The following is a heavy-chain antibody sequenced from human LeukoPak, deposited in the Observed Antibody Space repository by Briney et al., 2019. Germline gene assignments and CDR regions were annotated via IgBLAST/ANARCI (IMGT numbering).Heavy chain of an antibody. V-gene: IGHV3-33*01. Sequence: PGGSLRLPCAASGFSFSTYGLHWVRQAPGKGLEWVAVIWYDGKNKYYADSVKGRFTISRDNSKNTLYLQMNSLRAEDTAVYYCARDGYTSSFLDYWGQGTLVTVSS. D-gene: IGHD5-24*01. CDR2: IWYDGKNK. CDR3: ARDGYTSSFLDY. J-gene: IGHJ4*02. CDR1: GFSFSTYG.